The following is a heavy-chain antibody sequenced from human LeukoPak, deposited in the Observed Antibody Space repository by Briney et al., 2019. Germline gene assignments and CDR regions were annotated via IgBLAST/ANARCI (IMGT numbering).Heavy chain of an antibody. CDR2: INSAGNA. J-gene: IGHJ4*02. V-gene: IGHV3-53*01. CDR1: GFTVSSNY. D-gene: IGHD5-12*01. CDR3: ASVTYNAYDKFDF. Sequence: PGGSLRLSCAASGFTVSSNYMNWVRQAPGEGLEWVSVINSAGNAYYAASVKGRFTISRDNSKNMLYLQMNSLRADDTAVYYCASVTYNAYDKFDFWGQGTLVTVSP.